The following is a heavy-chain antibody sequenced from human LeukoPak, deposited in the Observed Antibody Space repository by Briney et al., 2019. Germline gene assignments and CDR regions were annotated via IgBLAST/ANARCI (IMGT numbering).Heavy chain of an antibody. J-gene: IGHJ3*02. D-gene: IGHD3-10*01. Sequence: SETLSLTCTVSGGSISSYYWSWIRQPPGKGLEWIGYIYYSGSTNYNPSLKSRVTISVDTSKNQFSLKLSSVTAADTAVYYCARRSYYGSGSYQDAFDIWGQGTMVTVSS. CDR1: GGSISSYY. V-gene: IGHV4-59*08. CDR2: IYYSGST. CDR3: ARRSYYGSGSYQDAFDI.